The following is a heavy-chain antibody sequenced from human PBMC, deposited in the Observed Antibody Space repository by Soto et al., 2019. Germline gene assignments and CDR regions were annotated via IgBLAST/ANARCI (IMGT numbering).Heavy chain of an antibody. Sequence: GGSLRLSCAASGFTFSSYAMSWVRQAPGKGLEWVSAISGSGGSTYYADSVKGRFTISRDNSKNTLYLQMNSLRAEDTAVYYCAKDLDSSGWPSHFDYWGQGTLVTVSS. J-gene: IGHJ4*02. CDR3: AKDLDSSGWPSHFDY. CDR1: GFTFSSYA. CDR2: ISGSGGST. D-gene: IGHD6-19*01. V-gene: IGHV3-23*01.